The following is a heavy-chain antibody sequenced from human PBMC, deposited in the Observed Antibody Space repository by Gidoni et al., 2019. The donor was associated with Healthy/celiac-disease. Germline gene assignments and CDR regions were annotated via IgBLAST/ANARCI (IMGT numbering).Heavy chain of an antibody. Sequence: EVQLVESGGGLIQPGGSLRLSCAASGFTVSSNYMSWVRQAPGKGLEWVSVIYSGGSTYYADSVKGRFTISRDNSKNTLYLQMNSLRAEDTAVYYCAREPRTYYDTGYFDYWGQGTLVTVSS. D-gene: IGHD3-3*01. CDR1: GFTVSSNY. CDR2: IYSGGST. CDR3: AREPRTYYDTGYFDY. J-gene: IGHJ4*02. V-gene: IGHV3-53*01.